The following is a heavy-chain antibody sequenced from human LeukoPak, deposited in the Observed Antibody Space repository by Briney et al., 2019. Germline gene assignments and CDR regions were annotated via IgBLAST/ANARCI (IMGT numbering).Heavy chain of an antibody. Sequence: GGSLRLSCAASGFTFSRYSMNWVRQAPGKGLEWVSFISSSSSYKYADSVKGRFTISRDNVKNSLYLQMNSLRAEDTAVYYCARDPSDGYNPLFVYWGQGTLITVSS. CDR2: ISSSSSY. CDR1: GFTFSRYS. V-gene: IGHV3-21*01. CDR3: ARDPSDGYNPLFVY. D-gene: IGHD5-24*01. J-gene: IGHJ4*02.